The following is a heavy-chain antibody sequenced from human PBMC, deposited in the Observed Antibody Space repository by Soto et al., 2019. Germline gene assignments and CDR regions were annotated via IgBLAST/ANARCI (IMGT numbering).Heavy chain of an antibody. CDR1: GGSISSGGYY. CDR2: IYYSGST. D-gene: IGHD6-13*01. J-gene: IGHJ5*02. CDR3: ARVNSSWDDWFDP. Sequence: SETLSLTCTVSGGSISSGGYYWGWIRQHPGKGLEWIGYIYYSGSTYYNPSLKSRVTISVDTSKNQFSLKLSSVTAADTAVYYCARVNSSWDDWFDPWGQGTLVTVSS. V-gene: IGHV4-31*03.